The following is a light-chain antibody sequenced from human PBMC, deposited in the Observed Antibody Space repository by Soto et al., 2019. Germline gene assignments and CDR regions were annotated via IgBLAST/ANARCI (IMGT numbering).Light chain of an antibody. CDR3: QQYGRSVPIT. CDR1: QSVSSSY. CDR2: GAS. Sequence: IVLTQSPGTLSLSPGERATLSCRASQSVSSSYVAWYQQKPGQAPRLLIYGASSRATGIPDRFSGSGSGTDFTLTISRLEPEDFAVYFCQQYGRSVPITFGQGTKVDIK. J-gene: IGKJ1*01. V-gene: IGKV3-20*01.